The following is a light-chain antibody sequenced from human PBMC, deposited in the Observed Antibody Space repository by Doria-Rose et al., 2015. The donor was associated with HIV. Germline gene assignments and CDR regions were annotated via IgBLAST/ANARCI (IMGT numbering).Light chain of an antibody. CDR2: RAS. Sequence: MTQSPATLSVSPGERATLSCRASQGIGSDLAWYQQKPGQAPRLLIYRASIRATAIPPRFTGGGSGTEFTLTISSLQSEDFAVYFCQQYSQWPPYTFGQGTKLEVK. J-gene: IGKJ2*01. CDR1: QGIGSD. CDR3: QQYSQWPPYT. V-gene: IGKV3-15*01.